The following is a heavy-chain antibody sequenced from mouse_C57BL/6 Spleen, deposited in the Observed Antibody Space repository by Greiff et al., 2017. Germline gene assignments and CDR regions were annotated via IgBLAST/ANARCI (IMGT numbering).Heavy chain of an antibody. CDR2: IDPSDSYT. CDR3: ALYDGYSKLAY. D-gene: IGHD2-3*01. Sequence: QVQLKQPGAELVRPGTSVKLSCKASGYTFTSYWMHWVKQRPGQGLEWIGVIDPSDSYTNYNQKFKGKATLTVDTSSSTAYMQLSSLTSEDSSVYYCALYDGYSKLAYWGQGTLVTVSA. V-gene: IGHV1-59*01. J-gene: IGHJ3*01. CDR1: GYTFTSYW.